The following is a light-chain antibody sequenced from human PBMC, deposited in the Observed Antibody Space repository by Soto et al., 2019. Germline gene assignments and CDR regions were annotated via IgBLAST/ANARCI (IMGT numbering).Light chain of an antibody. J-gene: IGKJ1*01. CDR2: AAS. Sequence: DIQMTQSPSSLSASVGDRVTITCRASQGISNYLAWYQQKPGKVPKLLIYAASTLQSGVPSRFSGSGSGTDFALTISSLQAEDVATYYCQKYNGAPWTFGQVTKVEIE. CDR1: QGISNY. CDR3: QKYNGAPWT. V-gene: IGKV1-27*01.